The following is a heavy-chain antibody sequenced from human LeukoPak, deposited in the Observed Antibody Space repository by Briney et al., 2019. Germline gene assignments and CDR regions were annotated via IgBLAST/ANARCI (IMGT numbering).Heavy chain of an antibody. CDR3: ARSVRGKTDY. V-gene: IGHV2-70*01. CDR2: IDGDDDK. Sequence: SGPALRHPTPALTLTFTFSGISLSTSGMCVSWIRQPPGKALEWLALIDGDDDKYYSTSLKTRLTSAKYTTKNQVVLTSTNMDPVDTATYYCARSVRGKTDYWGQGTLVTVSS. D-gene: IGHD3-10*01. CDR1: GISLSTSGMC. J-gene: IGHJ4*02.